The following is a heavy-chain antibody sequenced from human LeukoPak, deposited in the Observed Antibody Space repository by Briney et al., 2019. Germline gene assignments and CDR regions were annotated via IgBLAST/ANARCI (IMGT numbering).Heavy chain of an antibody. J-gene: IGHJ4*02. CDR3: ARGWGYFDY. CDR2: SYYSGST. Sequence: SETLSLTCTVSGGSISNYYWSWIRQPPGKGLEWIGYSYYSGSTNYNPSLKSRVTISVDMSKSQFSLKLTSVTAADTAVYYCARGWGYFDYWGQGTLVTVSS. CDR1: GGSISNYY. V-gene: IGHV4-59*01. D-gene: IGHD3-16*01.